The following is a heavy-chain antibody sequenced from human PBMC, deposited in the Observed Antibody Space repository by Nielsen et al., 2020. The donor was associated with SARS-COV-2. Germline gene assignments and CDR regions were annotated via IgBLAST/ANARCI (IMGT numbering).Heavy chain of an antibody. Sequence: SVKVSCKASGGTFSSYAISWVRQAPGQGLEWMGRIIPILGIANYAQKFQGRVTITADRSTSTAYMELSSLRSEDTAVYYCARADITVTTDYFDYWAQGTLVTVSS. J-gene: IGHJ4*02. D-gene: IGHD4-17*01. V-gene: IGHV1-69*04. CDR3: ARADITVTTDYFDY. CDR2: IIPILGIA. CDR1: GGTFSSYA.